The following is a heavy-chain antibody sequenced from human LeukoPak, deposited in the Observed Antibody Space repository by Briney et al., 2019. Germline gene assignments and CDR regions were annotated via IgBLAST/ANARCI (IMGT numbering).Heavy chain of an antibody. D-gene: IGHD1-26*01. V-gene: IGHV3-20*01. J-gene: IGHJ4*02. CDR1: GFTFDDYG. Sequence: PGGSLRPSCAASGFTFDDYGMSWVRQAPGKGLEWVSGINWNGGSTGYADSVKGRFTISRDNAKNSLYLQMNSLRAEDTALYHCARGRELLLFDYWGQGTLVTVSS. CDR2: INWNGGST. CDR3: ARGRELLLFDY.